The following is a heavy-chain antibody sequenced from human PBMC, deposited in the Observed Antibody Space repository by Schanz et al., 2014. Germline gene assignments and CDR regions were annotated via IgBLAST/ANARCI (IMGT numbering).Heavy chain of an antibody. J-gene: IGHJ4*02. CDR3: LRANPTQHVVLPDALRY. CDR2: IGAFQGNT. CDR1: GYYFGGFG. V-gene: IGHV1-18*01. Sequence: QVQLVQSGTEVKKPGASMKISCKAFGYYFGGFGISWVRQAPGQGFEWMGWIGAFQGNTKYAQKFQDRVTLTSDPSASTAYMERRSLRPDDTAVYYCLRANPTQHVVLPDALRYWGQGTLVSVSS. D-gene: IGHD2-2*01.